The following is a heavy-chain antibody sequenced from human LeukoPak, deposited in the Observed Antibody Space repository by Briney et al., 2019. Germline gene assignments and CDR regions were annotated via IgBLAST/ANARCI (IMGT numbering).Heavy chain of an antibody. Sequence: GGSLRLSCAASGFTFSSYGMHWVRQAPGKGLEWVAVISYDGSDKYYADSVKGRFTISRGNSENTLSLEMNSLRAEDTAMYYCAKGLTDFDLWGRGTLVTVSS. J-gene: IGHJ2*01. CDR1: GFTFSSYG. CDR2: ISYDGSDK. CDR3: AKGLTDFDL. V-gene: IGHV3-30*18.